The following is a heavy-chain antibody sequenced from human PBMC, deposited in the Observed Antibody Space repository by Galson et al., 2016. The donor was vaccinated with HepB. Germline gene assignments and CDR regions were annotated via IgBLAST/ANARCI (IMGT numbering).Heavy chain of an antibody. V-gene: IGHV4-34*01. CDR3: ARATVIPGARMVFDP. CDR2: INHSGFT. J-gene: IGHJ5*02. D-gene: IGHD2-2*01. CDR1: GGSFNACY. Sequence: SETLSLTCGVSGGSFNACYWSWIRQSPGKGLEWIGEINHSGFTKYNPSLKSRVTISVDTSKNQFSLNLTSVTAADTAVYYCARATVIPGARMVFDPWGQGTLVTVSS.